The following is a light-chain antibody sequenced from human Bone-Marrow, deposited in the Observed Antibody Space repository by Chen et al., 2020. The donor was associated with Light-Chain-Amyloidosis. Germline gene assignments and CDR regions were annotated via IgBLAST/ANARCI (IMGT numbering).Light chain of an antibody. CDR2: SDT. V-gene: IGLV3-25*03. Sequence: SYELSQPPSVSVSPGKTARITCSGDDLPTKFAYWYQQKPGQAPVLVIHSDTERPSGISERFSGSSSGTTATLTISGVQAEDEADYHCQSADSSGTYEVIFGGGTKLTVL. CDR1: DLPTKF. J-gene: IGLJ2*01. CDR3: QSADSSGTYEVI.